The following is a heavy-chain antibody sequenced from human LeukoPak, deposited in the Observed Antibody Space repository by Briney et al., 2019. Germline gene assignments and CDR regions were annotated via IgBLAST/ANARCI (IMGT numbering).Heavy chain of an antibody. Sequence: ASVKASCKASGYTFTGYYMHWVRQAPGQGLEWMGWINPNSGGTNYAQKFQGRVTMTRDTSISTAYMELSRLRSDDTAVYYCAREGEYGCSSTSCYGHVFDYWGQGTLVTVSS. CDR1: GYTFTGYY. CDR3: AREGEYGCSSTSCYGHVFDY. D-gene: IGHD2-2*01. J-gene: IGHJ4*02. V-gene: IGHV1-2*02. CDR2: INPNSGGT.